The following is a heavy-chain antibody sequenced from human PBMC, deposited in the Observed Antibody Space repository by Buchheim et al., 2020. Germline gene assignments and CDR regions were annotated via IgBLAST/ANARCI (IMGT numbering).Heavy chain of an antibody. J-gene: IGHJ6*03. CDR3: ARLAGLYYYYYMDV. V-gene: IGHV3-48*01. D-gene: IGHD3-3*02. CDR1: GFTFSSYS. CDR2: ISSSSSTI. Sequence: EVQLVESGGGLVQPGGSLRLSCAASGFTFSSYSMNWVRQAPGKGLEWVSYISSSSSTIYYADSVKGRFTLSSDNAKKSLYLQMNSLRAEDTAVYYCARLAGLYYYYYMDVWGKGTT.